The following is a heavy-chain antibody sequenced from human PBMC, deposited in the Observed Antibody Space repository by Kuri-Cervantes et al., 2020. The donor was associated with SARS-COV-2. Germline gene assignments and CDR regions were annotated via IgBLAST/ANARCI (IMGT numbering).Heavy chain of an antibody. J-gene: IGHJ5*02. D-gene: IGHD2-2*01. V-gene: IGHV3-21*01. CDR1: GFTFSSYS. Sequence: GGSLRLSCAASGFTFSSYSMNWVRQAPGKGLEWVSSISSSSSYIYYADSVKGRFTISRDNSENTLVLQMDSLRADDTAVYYCARAYCGSTGCQGRDQFDPWGQGTRVTVSS. CDR3: ARAYCGSTGCQGRDQFDP. CDR2: ISSSSSYI.